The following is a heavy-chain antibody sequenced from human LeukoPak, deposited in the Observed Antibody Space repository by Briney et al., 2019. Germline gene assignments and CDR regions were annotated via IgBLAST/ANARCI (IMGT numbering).Heavy chain of an antibody. J-gene: IGHJ4*02. CDR1: GGSITSSSYY. Sequence: PSETLSLTCTVSGGSITSSSYYWGWIRQPPGKGLEWIGSIYYSGSTYYNPSLKSRVTISVDTSKNQFSLKLSSVTAADTAVYYCASITVTDYFDYWGQGTLVTVSS. CDR3: ASITVTDYFDY. CDR2: IYYSGST. D-gene: IGHD4-11*01. V-gene: IGHV4-39*01.